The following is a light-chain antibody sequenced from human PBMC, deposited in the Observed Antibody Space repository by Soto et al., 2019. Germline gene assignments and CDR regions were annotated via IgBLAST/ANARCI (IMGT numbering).Light chain of an antibody. J-gene: IGKJ2*01. CDR2: GAS. V-gene: IGKV3-20*01. CDR3: QQYGSSPLYT. CDR1: QSVSSSY. Sequence: EIVLTQSPGTLSLSPGERATLSCRASQSVSSSYVAWYQQKPGQAPRLLIYGASSRATGIPARFSGSGSGTDFTLTISRLEPEDFAVYYCQQYGSSPLYTFGQGTKLEIK.